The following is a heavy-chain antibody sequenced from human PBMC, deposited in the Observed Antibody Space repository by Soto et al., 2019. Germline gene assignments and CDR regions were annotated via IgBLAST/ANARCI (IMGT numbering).Heavy chain of an antibody. Sequence: GGSLRLSCAASGITFGNYAMSWVCQAPGKGLEWVSVITRGGTTYYADSVKGRFTISRDNSENSLYLQMNSLRVEDTAVYYCAKDRGTSWYEAVDYWGQGTLVTVSS. D-gene: IGHD6-13*01. J-gene: IGHJ4*02. CDR1: GITFGNYA. CDR2: ITRGGTT. V-gene: IGHV3-23*01. CDR3: AKDRGTSWYEAVDY.